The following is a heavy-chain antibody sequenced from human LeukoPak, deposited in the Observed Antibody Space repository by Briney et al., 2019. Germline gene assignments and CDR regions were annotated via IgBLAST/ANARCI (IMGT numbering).Heavy chain of an antibody. CDR2: INHSGST. CDR3: ARDLGQQLNWFDP. D-gene: IGHD6-13*01. CDR1: GGSFSGYY. V-gene: IGHV4-34*01. J-gene: IGHJ5*02. Sequence: PSETLSLTCAVYGGSFSGYYWSWIRQPPGEGLEWIGEINHSGSTNYNPSLKSRVTISVDTSKNQFSLKLSSVTAADTAVYYCARDLGQQLNWFDPWGQGTLVTVSS.